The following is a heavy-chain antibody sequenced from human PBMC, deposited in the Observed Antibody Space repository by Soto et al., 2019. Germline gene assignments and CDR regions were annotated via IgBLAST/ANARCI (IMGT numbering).Heavy chain of an antibody. V-gene: IGHV3-33*06. CDR1: GFTFSSYG. Sequence: PGGSLRLSCAASGFTFSSYGMHWVRQAPGKGLEWVAVIWYDGSNKYYADSVKGRFTISRDNSKNTLYLQMNSLRAEDTAVYYCAKEPIPVYYYYGMDVWGQGTTVTVSS. CDR2: IWYDGSNK. CDR3: AKEPIPVYYYYGMDV. J-gene: IGHJ6*02.